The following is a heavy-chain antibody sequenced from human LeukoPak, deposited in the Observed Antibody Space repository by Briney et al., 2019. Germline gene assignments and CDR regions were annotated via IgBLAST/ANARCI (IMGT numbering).Heavy chain of an antibody. D-gene: IGHD3-10*01. V-gene: IGHV3-30*03. CDR1: GFTFSSYG. CDR3: ARGSYYYGSGSLAFDP. J-gene: IGHJ5*02. CDR2: ISYDGSNK. Sequence: PGGSLRLSCAASGFTFSSYGMHWVRQAPGKGLEWVAVISYDGSNKYYADSVKGRFTISRDNSKNTLYLQMNSLRAEDTAVYYCARGSYYYGSGSLAFDPWGQGTLVTVSS.